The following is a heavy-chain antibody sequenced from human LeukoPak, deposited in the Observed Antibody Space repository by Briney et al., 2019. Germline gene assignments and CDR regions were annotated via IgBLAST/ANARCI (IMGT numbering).Heavy chain of an antibody. CDR1: GFTLSSYS. J-gene: IGHJ4*02. V-gene: IGHV3-21*01. CDR3: ARQRYGDYSSDY. CDR2: ISSISTYI. Sequence: GGPLRLSCAASGFTLSSYSMNWVRQAPGKGLEWVSSISSISTYISYAASVKGRFTISRDTAKNSLYLQMNSLRAEDTAVYYCARQRYGDYSSDYWGQGTLVTVSS. D-gene: IGHD4-17*01.